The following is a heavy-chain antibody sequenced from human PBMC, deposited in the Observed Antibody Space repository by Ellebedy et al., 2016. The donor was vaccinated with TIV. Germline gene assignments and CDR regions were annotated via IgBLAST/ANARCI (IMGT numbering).Heavy chain of an antibody. Sequence: GESLKISCAASGFTFSNYWIHWVRQAPGKGLMWVSHVNSDGSKTTYADSVKGRFTISRDNSKNTLYLQMNSLRAEDTAVYYCAKDHFSTVAGCLDYWGQGTLVTVSS. CDR3: AKDHFSTVAGCLDY. CDR1: GFTFSNYW. CDR2: VNSDGSKT. J-gene: IGHJ4*02. D-gene: IGHD6-19*01. V-gene: IGHV3-74*01.